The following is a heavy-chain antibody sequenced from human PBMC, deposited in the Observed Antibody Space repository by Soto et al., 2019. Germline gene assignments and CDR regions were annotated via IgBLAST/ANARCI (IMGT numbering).Heavy chain of an antibody. V-gene: IGHV3-64*04. Sequence: GGSLRLSCSASGFTFSSYAMHWVRQAPGKGLEYVSAINSNGGSTYYADSVKGRFTISRDNSKNTLYLQMNSLRAEDTAVYYCARDCSLVDYGSGYYGMDVWGQGTTVTVSS. CDR1: GFTFSSYA. CDR2: INSNGGST. J-gene: IGHJ6*02. CDR3: ARDCSLVDYGSGYYGMDV. D-gene: IGHD3-10*01.